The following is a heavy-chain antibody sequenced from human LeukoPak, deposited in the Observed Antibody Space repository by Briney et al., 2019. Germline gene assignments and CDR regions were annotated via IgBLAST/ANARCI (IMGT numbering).Heavy chain of an antibody. V-gene: IGHV4-30-2*01. CDR2: IYHSGST. Sequence: PSQTLSLTCTVSGGSISSGGYYWSWIRQPPGKGLEWIGYIYHSGSTYYNPSLKSRVTISVDRSKNQFSLKLSSVTAADTAVYYCARDSSLLWFGELFDYWGQGTLVTVSS. D-gene: IGHD3-10*01. CDR1: GGSISSGGYY. J-gene: IGHJ4*02. CDR3: ARDSSLLWFGELFDY.